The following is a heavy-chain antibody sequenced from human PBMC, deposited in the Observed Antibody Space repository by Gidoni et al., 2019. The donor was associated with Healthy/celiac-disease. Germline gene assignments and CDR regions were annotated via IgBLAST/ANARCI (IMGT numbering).Heavy chain of an antibody. V-gene: IGHV3-21*01. CDR3: ARDQWGAAGAFYAFDI. Sequence: EVQLVESGGGLVKPGGSRRLSCAASGCTCSSYSMNCVRQAPGKGLEWVSSISCSSRYLYCADSVMGRFPISRDNAKNSLYLQMNSLRAEDTAVYYCARDQWGAAGAFYAFDILGQGTMVTVSS. J-gene: IGHJ3*02. D-gene: IGHD6-13*01. CDR1: GCTCSSYS. CDR2: ISCSSRYL.